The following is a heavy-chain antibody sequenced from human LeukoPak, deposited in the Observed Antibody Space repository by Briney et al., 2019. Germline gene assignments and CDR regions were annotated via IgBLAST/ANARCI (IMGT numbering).Heavy chain of an antibody. CDR2: ISGSGGST. CDR1: GFTFSSYA. D-gene: IGHD2-15*01. J-gene: IGHJ6*03. V-gene: IGHV3-23*01. CDR3: AKAPYCSGGSCYYYYYMDV. Sequence: GGSLRLSCAASGFTFSSYAMSWVRQAPGKGLEWVSAISGSGGSTYYADSVKGRFTISRDNSKNTLYLQMNSLRAEDTAVYYCAKAPYCSGGSCYYYYYMDVWGKGTTVTVSS.